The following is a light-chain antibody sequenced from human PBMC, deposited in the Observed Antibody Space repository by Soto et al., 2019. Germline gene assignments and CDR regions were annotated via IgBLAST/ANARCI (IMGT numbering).Light chain of an antibody. Sequence: QSVLTQPRSMSGSPAQSVTISCTGTSSDVGGYNYVSWYQQHPGKAPKLMIYDVRQRPSGVPDRFSGSKSGNTASLTISGLQAEDEADYYCCSYAGSYTWVFGGGTKLSVL. CDR1: SSDVGGYNY. CDR2: DVR. V-gene: IGLV2-11*01. CDR3: CSYAGSYTWV. J-gene: IGLJ2*01.